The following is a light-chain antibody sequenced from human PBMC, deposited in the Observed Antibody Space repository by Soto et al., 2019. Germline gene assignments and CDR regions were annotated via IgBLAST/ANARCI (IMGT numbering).Light chain of an antibody. CDR3: QSYDSSLSGVV. Sequence: QSVLTQPPSVSGAPGQRVTISCTGSSSNIGARYDVHWYQQLPGPAPKLLIYDDINRPSGVPDRFSGSKSGTSASLAITGRQAEDEAEYYCQSYDSSLSGVVFGGGTKLTVL. J-gene: IGLJ2*01. CDR2: DDI. V-gene: IGLV1-40*01. CDR1: SSNIGARYD.